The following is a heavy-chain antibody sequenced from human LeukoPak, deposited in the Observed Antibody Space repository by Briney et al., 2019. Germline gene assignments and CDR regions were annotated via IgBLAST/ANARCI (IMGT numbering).Heavy chain of an antibody. V-gene: IGHV3-33*06. CDR1: GFTFSSYG. J-gene: IGHJ4*02. CDR2: IWYDGSNK. D-gene: IGHD3-9*01. CDR3: AKGNSGSLRYFDWLFRY. Sequence: GGSLRLSCAASGFTFSSYGMDWVRQAPGKGLEWVAVIWYDGSNKYYADSVKGRFTISRDNSKNTLYLQMNSLRAEDTSVYYCAKGNSGSLRYFDWLFRYWGQRTLVTVSS.